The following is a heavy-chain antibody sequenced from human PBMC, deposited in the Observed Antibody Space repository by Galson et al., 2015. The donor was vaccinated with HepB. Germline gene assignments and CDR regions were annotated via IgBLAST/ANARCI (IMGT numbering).Heavy chain of an antibody. D-gene: IGHD1-26*01. V-gene: IGHV3-21*01. J-gene: IGHJ4*02. CDR1: GFTFSSYS. CDR3: ARPVGATRGPFDY. Sequence: SLRLSCAASGFTFSSYSMNWVRQAPGKGLEWVSSISSSSSYIYYADSVKGRFTISRDNAKNSLYLQMSSLRAEDTAVYYCARPVGATRGPFDYWGQGTLVTVSS. CDR2: ISSSSSYI.